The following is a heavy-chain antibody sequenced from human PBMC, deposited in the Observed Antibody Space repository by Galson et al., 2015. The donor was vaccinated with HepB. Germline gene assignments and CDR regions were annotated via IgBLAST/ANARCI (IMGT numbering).Heavy chain of an antibody. CDR3: ARRYCSSTSCYVDY. Sequence: SLRLSCAASGFTFSSYSMNWVRQAPGKGLEWVSYISSSSSSIYYADSVKGRFTISRDNAKNSLYLQMNSLRAEDTAVYYCARRYCSSTSCYVDYWGQGTLVTVSS. D-gene: IGHD2-2*01. CDR2: ISSSSSSI. V-gene: IGHV3-48*01. CDR1: GFTFSSYS. J-gene: IGHJ4*02.